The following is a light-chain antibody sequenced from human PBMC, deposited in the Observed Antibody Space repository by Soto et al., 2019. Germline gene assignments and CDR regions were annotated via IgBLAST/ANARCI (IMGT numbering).Light chain of an antibody. CDR2: GAS. CDR3: QQRYNWPPT. Sequence: EIVLTQSPGTLSLSPGERATLSCTASQSVNLNLAWYQQKPGQPPRLLLYGASTRATGIPVRFSGSGSGTDFTLTISSLEPEDFAVYYCQQRYNWPPTFGQGTRLEIK. J-gene: IGKJ5*01. CDR1: QSVNLN. V-gene: IGKV3-11*01.